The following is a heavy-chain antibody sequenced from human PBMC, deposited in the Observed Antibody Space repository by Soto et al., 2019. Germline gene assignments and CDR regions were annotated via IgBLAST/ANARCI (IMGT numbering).Heavy chain of an antibody. CDR2: TFPGDSDT. CDR3: ARRGLDDYYPGMDV. V-gene: IGHV5-51*07. CDR1: GNSFTSNC. Sequence: PGESLKISCKGCGNSFTSNCIGWAHQMPGKGLEWMGITFPGDSDTRYNPSFQGQVTISVDKSISTAYLQWSSLKASDTGMYYCARRGLDDYYPGMDVWGQGTTVTVSS. J-gene: IGHJ6*02.